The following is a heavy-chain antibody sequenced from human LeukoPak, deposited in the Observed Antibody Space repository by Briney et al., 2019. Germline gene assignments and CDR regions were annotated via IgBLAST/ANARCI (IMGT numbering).Heavy chain of an antibody. Sequence: GSPRLSCAASEFTFSSYEMNWIRQPPGKGLEWIGYIYYSGSTNYNPSLKSRVTISVDTSKNQFSLKLSSVTAADTAVYYCARGHYDYVWGSYLGYYYYMDVWGKGTTVTVSS. CDR3: ARGHYDYVWGSYLGYYYYMDV. D-gene: IGHD3-16*02. V-gene: IGHV4-59*01. CDR2: IYYSGST. CDR1: EFTFSSYE. J-gene: IGHJ6*03.